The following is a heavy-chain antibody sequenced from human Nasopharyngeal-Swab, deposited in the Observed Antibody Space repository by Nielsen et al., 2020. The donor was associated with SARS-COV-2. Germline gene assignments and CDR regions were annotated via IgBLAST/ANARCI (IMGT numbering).Heavy chain of an antibody. CDR2: INPNSGGT. D-gene: IGHD3-22*01. V-gene: IGHV1-2*02. Sequence: ASVKVSCKASGYTFTGYYMHWVRQAPGQGLEWMGWINPNSGGTNYAQKFQGRVTMTRDTSIGTAYMELSRLRSDDTAVYYCATGHLPLAYYDSSAHGWYWGQGTLVTVSS. CDR1: GYTFTGYY. J-gene: IGHJ4*02. CDR3: ATGHLPLAYYDSSAHGWY.